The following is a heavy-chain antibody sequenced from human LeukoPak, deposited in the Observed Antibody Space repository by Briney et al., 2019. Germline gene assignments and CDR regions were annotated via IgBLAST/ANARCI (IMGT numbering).Heavy chain of an antibody. CDR2: IIPILGIA. CDR3: AREPQSGYDLYYYGMDV. CDR1: GGTFSSYA. J-gene: IGHJ6*02. D-gene: IGHD5-12*01. V-gene: IGHV1-69*04. Sequence: SVKVSCKASGGTFSSYAISWVRQAPGQGLEWMGRIIPILGIANYAQKFQGRVMITADKSTSTAYMELSSLRSEDTAVYYCAREPQSGYDLYYYGMDVWGQGTTVTVSS.